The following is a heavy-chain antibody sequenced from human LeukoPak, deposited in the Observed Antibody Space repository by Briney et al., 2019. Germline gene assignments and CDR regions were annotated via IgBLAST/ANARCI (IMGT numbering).Heavy chain of an antibody. CDR1: GFTFSSYS. CDR2: INRSGSST. Sequence: GGSLRLSCAASGFTFSSYSMSWVRQAPGKGLEWVSAINRSGSSTYYADSVKGRFTISRDTSKNTLYLKMNSLRAEDTAVYYCAKVRGGVGYCSSTSCYPLLDYWGQGTLVTVSS. CDR3: AKVRGGVGYCSSTSCYPLLDY. V-gene: IGHV3-23*01. D-gene: IGHD2-2*01. J-gene: IGHJ4*02.